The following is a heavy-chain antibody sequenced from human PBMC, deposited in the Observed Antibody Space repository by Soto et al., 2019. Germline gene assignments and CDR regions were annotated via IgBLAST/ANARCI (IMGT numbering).Heavy chain of an antibody. D-gene: IGHD2-2*01. J-gene: IGHJ5*02. CDR3: ARDGNIVVVPAAMRFDP. CDR2: INPSGGST. V-gene: IGHV1-46*03. Sequence: ASVKVSCKASGYTFTSYYMHWVRQAPGQGLEWMGIINPSGGSTSYAQKFQGRVTMTRDTSTSTVYMELSSLRSEDTAVYYCARDGNIVVVPAAMRFDPWGQGTLVTVSS. CDR1: GYTFTSYY.